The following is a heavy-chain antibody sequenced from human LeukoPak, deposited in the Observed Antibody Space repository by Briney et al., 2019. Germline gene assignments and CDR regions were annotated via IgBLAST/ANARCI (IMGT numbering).Heavy chain of an antibody. CDR2: SSGSGGSI. V-gene: IGHV3-23*01. Sequence: AGRSLCLSCAASGFTFSSYAMSWVRQAPGEGLEWVSASSGSGGSIYYAESVKSRFTISRDNSKNPLYLQMNSLRAEDTAVYYCAKDIVGEYYDYYGMDVWGQGTTVTVSS. D-gene: IGHD2-15*01. CDR1: GFTFSSYA. J-gene: IGHJ6*02. CDR3: AKDIVGEYYDYYGMDV.